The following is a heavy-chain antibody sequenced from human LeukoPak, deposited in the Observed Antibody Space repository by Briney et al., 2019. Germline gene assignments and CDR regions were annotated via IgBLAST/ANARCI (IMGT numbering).Heavy chain of an antibody. Sequence: SVKVSCKASGGTFSSYAISWVRQAPGQGLEWMGRIIPILGIANYAQKFQGRVTITADKSTSTAYMELSSLRSEDTAVYYCARGSSGSYIRRPFDYWGQGTLVTVSS. CDR2: IIPILGIA. J-gene: IGHJ4*02. CDR3: ARGSSGSYIRRPFDY. D-gene: IGHD1-26*01. CDR1: GGTFSSYA. V-gene: IGHV1-69*04.